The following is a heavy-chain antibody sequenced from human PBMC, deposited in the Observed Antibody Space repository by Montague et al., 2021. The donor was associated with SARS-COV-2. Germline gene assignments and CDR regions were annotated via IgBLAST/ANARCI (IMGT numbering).Heavy chain of an antibody. CDR2: INYSGST. V-gene: IGHV4-59*13. D-gene: IGHD3-9*01. J-gene: IGHJ6*02. Sequence: SETLSLTCTVSGYSISSAYWSWMRQPPAKRLEWIVCINYSGSTNYNPSLKSRITISLVTSKDQFSLQLRSVTSADTAVYYCARGSYEILRYGMDVWGQGTTVTVSS. CDR1: GYSISSAY. CDR3: ARGSYEILRYGMDV.